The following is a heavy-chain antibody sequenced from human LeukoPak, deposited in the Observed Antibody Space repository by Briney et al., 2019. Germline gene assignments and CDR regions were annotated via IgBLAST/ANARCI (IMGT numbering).Heavy chain of an antibody. CDR2: IYHSGST. J-gene: IGHJ4*02. CDR1: GGSFSGYY. CDR3: ARENYYGSGSYYKRAEFDY. Sequence: SETLSLTCAVYGGSFSGYYWSWIRQPPGKGLEWIGEIYHSGSTNYNPSLKSRVTISVDTSKNQFSLKLSSVTAADTAVYFCARENYYGSGSYYKRAEFDYWGQGTLVTVSS. V-gene: IGHV4-34*01. D-gene: IGHD3-10*01.